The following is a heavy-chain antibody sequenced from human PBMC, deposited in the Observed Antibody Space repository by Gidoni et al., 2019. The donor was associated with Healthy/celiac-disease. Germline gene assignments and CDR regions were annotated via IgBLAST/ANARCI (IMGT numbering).Heavy chain of an antibody. V-gene: IGHV4-34*01. J-gene: IGHJ4*02. CDR1: GGSFSGYY. D-gene: IGHD2-2*01. Sequence: QVQLQQWGAGLLKPSETLSLTCAVYGGSFSGYYWSWIRQPPGKGLEWIGEINHSGSTNYNPSLKRRVTISVDTSKNQFSLKLSSVTAADTAVYYCARSSSSRYTKFLDYWGQGTLVTVSS. CDR2: INHSGST. CDR3: ARSSSSRYTKFLDY.